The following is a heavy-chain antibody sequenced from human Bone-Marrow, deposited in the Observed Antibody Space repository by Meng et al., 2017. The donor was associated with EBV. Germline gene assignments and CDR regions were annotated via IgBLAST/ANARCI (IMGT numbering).Heavy chain of an antibody. CDR2: LIPMTGVA. CDR3: ASESGRGFTPDY. CDR1: GGPFRSDA. V-gene: IGHV1-69*01. Sequence: ARLVQSGAEVKEPGSWVMVSCKTSGGPFRSDAISWVRQASGKGLVWRGGLIPMTGVAHYAQKFQDRVSIIADESTSTHYLELSSLRSEDTAIYFCASESGRGFTPDYWGQGTLVTVSS. D-gene: IGHD3-10*01. J-gene: IGHJ4*02.